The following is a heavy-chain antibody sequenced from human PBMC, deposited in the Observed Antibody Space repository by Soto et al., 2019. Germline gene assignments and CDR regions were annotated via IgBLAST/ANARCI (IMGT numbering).Heavy chain of an antibody. J-gene: IGHJ6*02. Sequence: ESLKISCKGSGYSFTSYWISWVRQMPGKGLEWMGRIDPSDSYTNYSPSFQGHVTISADKSISTAYLQWSSLKASDTAMYYCARRFGQQLDTNYGMDVWGQGTTVTVSS. CDR3: ARRFGQQLDTNYGMDV. D-gene: IGHD6-13*01. CDR2: IDPSDSYT. V-gene: IGHV5-10-1*01. CDR1: GYSFTSYW.